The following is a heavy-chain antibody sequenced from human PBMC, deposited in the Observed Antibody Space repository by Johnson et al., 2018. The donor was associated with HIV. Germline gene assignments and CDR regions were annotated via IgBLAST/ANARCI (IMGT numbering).Heavy chain of an antibody. J-gene: IGHJ3*01. CDR3: AKVSSSSTWARDPFDV. CDR2: ISYDGRQK. D-gene: IGHD6-6*01. V-gene: IGHV3-30*14. CDR1: GFTFGSYA. Sequence: QVQLVESGGGVVQPGRSLRLSCAASGFTFGSYALHWVRQAPGKGLEWVALISYDGRQKYHAESVRGRFTISRDNSKNTLYLQMNSLRAEDTAVYYCAKVSSSSTWARDPFDVWGQGTMVTVSS.